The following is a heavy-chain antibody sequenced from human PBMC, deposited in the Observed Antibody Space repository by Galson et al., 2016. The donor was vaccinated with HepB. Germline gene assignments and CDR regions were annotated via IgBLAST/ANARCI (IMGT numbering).Heavy chain of an antibody. D-gene: IGHD3-10*01. CDR2: VTHSGST. CDR1: GESFSGYY. V-gene: IGHV4-34*01. Sequence: SETLSPTCAVYGESFSGYYWNWIRQPPGKGLEWIGKVTHSGSTDYNPSLKSRVTISLDTFKKQFSLKLSSVPAADTAVYYCAGGYASGSYSDYFDYWGQGTLVTVSS. J-gene: IGHJ4*02. CDR3: AGGYASGSYSDYFDY.